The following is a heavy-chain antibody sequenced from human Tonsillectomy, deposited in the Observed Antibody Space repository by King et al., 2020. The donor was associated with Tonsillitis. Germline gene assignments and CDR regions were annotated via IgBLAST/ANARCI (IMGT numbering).Heavy chain of an antibody. CDR1: GFSLSNTNMG. CDR2: IFSNDEK. Sequence: TLKESGPVLVKPTETLTLTCTVSGFSLSNTNMGVSWIRQPPGKALEWLAHIFSNDEKSYSTSLTSRLTISMDTSKSPVDLPLTNLGPVDTATYFCARIMYAADYYFDYWGQGTLVAVSS. D-gene: IGHD2-21*02. V-gene: IGHV2-26*01. CDR3: ARIMYAADYYFDY. J-gene: IGHJ4*02.